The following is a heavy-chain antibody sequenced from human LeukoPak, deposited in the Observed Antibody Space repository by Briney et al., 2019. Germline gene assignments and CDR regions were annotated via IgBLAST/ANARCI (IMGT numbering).Heavy chain of an antibody. CDR3: ARGRVMITFGGVIVPATNNWFDP. D-gene: IGHD3-16*02. CDR2: MNPNSGNT. V-gene: IGHV1-8*01. J-gene: IGHJ5*02. CDR1: GYTFTSYD. Sequence: ASVKVSCKASGYTFTSYDINWVRQATGQGLEWMGWMNPNSGNTGYAQKFQGRVTMTRNTSISTAYMELGSLRSEDTAVYYCARGRVMITFGGVIVPATNNWFDPWGQGTLVTVSS.